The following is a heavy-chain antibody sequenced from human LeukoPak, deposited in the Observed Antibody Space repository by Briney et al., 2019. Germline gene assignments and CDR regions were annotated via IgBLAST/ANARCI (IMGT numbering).Heavy chain of an antibody. Sequence: PGGSLRLSCAASGFTFSSYSMNWVRQAPGKGLEWVSSISSSSSYIYYADSVKGRFTISRDNAKNSLYLQMNSLRAEDTAVYYCAKSIGGSIAAAGDDAFDIWGQGTMVTVSS. CDR3: AKSIGGSIAAAGDDAFDI. CDR1: GFTFSSYS. CDR2: ISSSSSYI. V-gene: IGHV3-21*04. J-gene: IGHJ3*02. D-gene: IGHD6-13*01.